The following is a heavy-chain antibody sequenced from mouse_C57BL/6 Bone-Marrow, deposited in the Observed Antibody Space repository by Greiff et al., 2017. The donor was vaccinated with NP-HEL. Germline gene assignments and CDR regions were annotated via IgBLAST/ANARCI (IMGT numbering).Heavy chain of an antibody. J-gene: IGHJ3*01. CDR2: IYPGDGDT. V-gene: IGHV1-80*01. D-gene: IGHD1-1*01. CDR1: GYAFSSYW. Sequence: QVQLQQSGAELVKPGASVKISCKASGYAFSSYWMNWVKQRPGKGLEWIGQIYPGDGDTNYNGKFKGKATLTADKSSSTAYMQLSSLTSEDSAVYCCARGDLYYGSPFAYWGQGTLVTVSA. CDR3: ARGDLYYGSPFAY.